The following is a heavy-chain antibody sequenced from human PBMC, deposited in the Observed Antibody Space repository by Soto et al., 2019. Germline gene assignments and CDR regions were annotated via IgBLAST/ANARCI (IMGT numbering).Heavy chain of an antibody. Sequence: GGSLRLSCAASGFTFSSYGMHWVRQAPGKGLEWVAVIWYDGSNKYYADSVKGRFTISRDNSKNTLYLQMNSLRAEDTAVYYCARDVGYSYGYHYYYGMDVWGQGTTVTVSS. D-gene: IGHD5-18*01. CDR1: GFTFSSYG. V-gene: IGHV3-33*01. CDR2: IWYDGSNK. CDR3: ARDVGYSYGYHYYYGMDV. J-gene: IGHJ6*02.